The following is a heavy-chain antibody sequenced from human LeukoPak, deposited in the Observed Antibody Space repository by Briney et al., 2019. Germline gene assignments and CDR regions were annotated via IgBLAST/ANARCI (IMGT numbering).Heavy chain of an antibody. CDR2: IWYDGSNK. V-gene: IGHV3-33*01. J-gene: IGHJ4*02. CDR3: AGYYDSSGYLVSSYFDY. Sequence: GGSLRLSCAASGFTFSSYGMHWVRQAPGKGLEWVAVIWYDGSNKYYADSVKGRFTISRDNSKNTLYLQMNSLGAEDTAVYYCAGYYDSSGYLVSSYFDYWGQGTLVTVSS. D-gene: IGHD3-22*01. CDR1: GFTFSSYG.